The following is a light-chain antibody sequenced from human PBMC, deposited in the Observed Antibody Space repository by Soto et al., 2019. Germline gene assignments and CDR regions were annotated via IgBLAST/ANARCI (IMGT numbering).Light chain of an antibody. CDR1: SSDGGGNKY. CDR3: SAFTGTTYV. J-gene: IGLJ1*01. Sequence: QSALTQPASVSGSPGQSITISCTGTSSDGGGNKYVSWYQHYPGKAPKLMICDVSNRPSGVSNRFSGSKSGNTASLTISGLQAEDEADYYCSAFTGTTYVFGTGTKLTVL. CDR2: DVS. V-gene: IGLV2-14*03.